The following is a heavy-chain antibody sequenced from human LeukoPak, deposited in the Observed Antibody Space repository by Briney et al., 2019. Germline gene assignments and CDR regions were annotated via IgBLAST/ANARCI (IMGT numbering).Heavy chain of an antibody. V-gene: IGHV3-23*01. D-gene: IGHD4-23*01. CDR2: ISSSGSGGNT. CDR3: VKGGGNVRRYFEY. J-gene: IGHJ4*02. CDR1: GVTLSNYA. Sequence: GGSLRLSCVASGVTLSNYAMSWARQAPGKGLEWVSGISSSGSGGNTYYADSVKGRFTISRDSSKNTLYLQMNSLRAEDTAVYYCVKGGGNVRRYFEYWGQGTLVTVSS.